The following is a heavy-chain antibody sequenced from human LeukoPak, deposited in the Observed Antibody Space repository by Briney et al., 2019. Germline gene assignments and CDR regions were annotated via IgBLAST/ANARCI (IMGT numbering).Heavy chain of an antibody. Sequence: PGGSLRLSCEVSGFIFSNSWMHWVRQTPGKGLVWVSRMYGDMNDISYADSVKGRFTISRDNAKNTAYLQMNSLRGEDTAVYYCARDLGLRGSKWGQGTLVTVSS. CDR3: ARDLGLRGSK. CDR2: MYGDMNDI. D-gene: IGHD4-23*01. J-gene: IGHJ4*02. CDR1: GFIFSNSW. V-gene: IGHV3-74*01.